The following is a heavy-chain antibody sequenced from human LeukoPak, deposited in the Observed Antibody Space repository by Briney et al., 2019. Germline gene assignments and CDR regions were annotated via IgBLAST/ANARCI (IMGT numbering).Heavy chain of an antibody. CDR3: AVKTADPYFDH. J-gene: IGHJ4*02. D-gene: IGHD7-27*01. CDR1: GGSISSSSYY. V-gene: IGHV4-39*07. CDR2: ISHSGIT. Sequence: SETLSLTCTVSGGSISSSSYYWSWIRQPPGKGLEWIGEISHSGITNYNPSLKSRVTISVDTSKNQFSLRLRSVTAADTALYHCAVKTADPYFDHWGQGTLVTVSS.